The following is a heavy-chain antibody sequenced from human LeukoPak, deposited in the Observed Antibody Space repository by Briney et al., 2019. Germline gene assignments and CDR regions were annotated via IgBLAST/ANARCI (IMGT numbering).Heavy chain of an antibody. CDR3: AKPHYSGSGSYSREDY. Sequence: GGSLRLSCAASGFTLSSYAMTWVRQAPGKGLECISAISGNGDDTYYADSVKGRFAISRDNSKITVYLQMNSLRAEDTAVYYCAKPHYSGSGSYSREDYWGQGTLVTVSS. V-gene: IGHV3-23*01. CDR1: GFTLSSYA. CDR2: ISGNGDDT. D-gene: IGHD3-10*01. J-gene: IGHJ4*02.